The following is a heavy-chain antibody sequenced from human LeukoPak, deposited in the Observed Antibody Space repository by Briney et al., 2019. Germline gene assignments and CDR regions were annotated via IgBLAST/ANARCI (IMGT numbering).Heavy chain of an antibody. J-gene: IGHJ4*02. D-gene: IGHD3-22*01. CDR3: ASTPDYYDSSGYSDY. CDR1: GGSISSGDYY. CDR2: IYYSGST. V-gene: IGHV4-30-4*08. Sequence: SETLSLTCTVSGGSISSGDYYWSWIRQPPGKGLEWIGYIYYSGSTYYNPSLKSRVTISVDTSKNQFFLKLSSVTAADTTVYYCASTPDYYDSSGYSDYWGQGTLVTVSS.